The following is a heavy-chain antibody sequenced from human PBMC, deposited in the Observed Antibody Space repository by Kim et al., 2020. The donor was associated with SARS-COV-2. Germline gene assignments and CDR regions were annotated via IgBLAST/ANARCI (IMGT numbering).Heavy chain of an antibody. D-gene: IGHD2-2*01. CDR2: IIPILGIA. V-gene: IGHV1-69*04. CDR3: ARDQRYQLLSGYYYGMDV. Sequence: SVKVSCKASGGTFSSYTISWVRQAPGQGLEWMGRIIPILGIANYAQKFQGRVTITADKSTSTAYMELCSLRSEDTAVYYCARDQRYQLLSGYYYGMDVWGQGTTVTVSS. CDR1: GGTFSSYT. J-gene: IGHJ6*02.